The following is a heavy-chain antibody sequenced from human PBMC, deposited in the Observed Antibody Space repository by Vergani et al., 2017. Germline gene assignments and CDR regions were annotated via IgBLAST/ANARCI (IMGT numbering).Heavy chain of an antibody. CDR3: ARDLNGSGWYKSFDY. J-gene: IGHJ4*02. Sequence: QVQLVQSGAEVKKPGASVKVSCKASGYTFTGYYMHWVRQAPGQGLEWMGWINPNSGGTNYAQKLQGRVTMTTDTSTSTAYMELRSLRSDDTAVYYCARDLNGSGWYKSFDYWGQGTLVTVSS. CDR1: GYTFTGYY. CDR2: INPNSGGT. V-gene: IGHV1-2*02. D-gene: IGHD6-19*01.